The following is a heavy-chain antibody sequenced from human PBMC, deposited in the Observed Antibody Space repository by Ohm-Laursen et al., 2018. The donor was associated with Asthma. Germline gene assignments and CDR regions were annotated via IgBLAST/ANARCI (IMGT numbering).Heavy chain of an antibody. Sequence: GSLRLSCTASGFTFSSYSMNWVRQAPGKGLKWVSAVTGDGANTYYADSVKGRFTISRDNSRDTLYLQMNSLRAEDTAVYFCAKLSNWNHDYWGQGTLVTVSS. CDR1: GFTFSSYS. CDR3: AKLSNWNHDY. D-gene: IGHD1-1*01. CDR2: VTGDGANT. V-gene: IGHV3-23*01. J-gene: IGHJ4*02.